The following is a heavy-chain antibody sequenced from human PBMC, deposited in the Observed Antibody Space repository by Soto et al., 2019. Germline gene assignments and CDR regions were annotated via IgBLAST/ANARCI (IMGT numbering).Heavy chain of an antibody. CDR2: IYYSGNT. D-gene: IGHD4-4*01. J-gene: IGHJ6*02. CDR1: GGSISSGGYY. CDR3: ARGGVKVTNGMDV. V-gene: IGHV4-31*03. Sequence: QVQLQESGPGLVKPSQTLSLTCTVAGGSISSGGYYWSWIRQHPGQGLEWIGYIYYSGNTYNNPSLKSRLTISVDTSKNQFSLKLSSVTAADTAVYYCARGGVKVTNGMDVWGQGTTVTVSS.